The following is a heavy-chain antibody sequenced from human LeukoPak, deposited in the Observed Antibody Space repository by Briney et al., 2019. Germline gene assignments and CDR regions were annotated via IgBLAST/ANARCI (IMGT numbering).Heavy chain of an antibody. J-gene: IGHJ4*02. CDR3: ARTSSGWYIRTSDY. D-gene: IGHD6-19*01. CDR1: GGSLSGYY. CDR2: INHSGST. Sequence: SKTLSLTCAVYGGSLSGYYWSWIRQPPGKGLEWIGEINHSGSTNYNPSLKSRVTISVDTSKNQFSLKLSSVTAADTAVYYCARTSSGWYIRTSDYWGQGTLVTVSS. V-gene: IGHV4-34*01.